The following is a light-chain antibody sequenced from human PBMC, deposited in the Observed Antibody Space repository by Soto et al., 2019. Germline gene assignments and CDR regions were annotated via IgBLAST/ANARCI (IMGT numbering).Light chain of an antibody. CDR1: QSINNN. CDR2: DAS. J-gene: IGKJ2*01. CDR3: QQYTSWFT. V-gene: IGKV3-15*01. Sequence: IVMTQSPATLSVSPGERATLSCRASQSINNNLAWYQQKPGQAPRLLIYDASTGATDIPARFSGSGSGTEFTLTISSLQSEDSAVYYFQQYTSWFTFGQGTKLEIK.